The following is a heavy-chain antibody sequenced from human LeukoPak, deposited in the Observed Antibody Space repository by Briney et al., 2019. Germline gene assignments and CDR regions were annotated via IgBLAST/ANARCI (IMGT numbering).Heavy chain of an antibody. Sequence: GGSLRLSCAASGFTFSSNIINWVRQAPGKGLEWVGFIRGKAYGGTTEYAASVKGRFTISRDDSKSIAYLQMNGLKTEDTAVYYCTRFGNWNDAPGDYWGQGTLVTVSS. D-gene: IGHD1-1*01. J-gene: IGHJ4*02. CDR2: IRGKAYGGTT. CDR1: GFTFSSNI. V-gene: IGHV3-49*04. CDR3: TRFGNWNDAPGDY.